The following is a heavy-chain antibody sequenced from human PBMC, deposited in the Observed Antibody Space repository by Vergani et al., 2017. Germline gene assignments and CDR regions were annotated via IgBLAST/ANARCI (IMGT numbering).Heavy chain of an antibody. CDR3: AKRPHSSWYFDDAFDI. D-gene: IGHD6-13*01. CDR2: ISGSGGST. CDR1: GFTFSSYA. Sequence: EVQLLESGGGLVQPGGSLRLSCAASGFTFSSYAMSWVRQAPGKGLEWVSAISGSGGSTYYADSVKGRSTISRDNSKNTLYLQMNSLRAEDTAIYHCAKRPHSSWYFDDAFDIWGQGTMVTVSS. J-gene: IGHJ3*02. V-gene: IGHV3-23*01.